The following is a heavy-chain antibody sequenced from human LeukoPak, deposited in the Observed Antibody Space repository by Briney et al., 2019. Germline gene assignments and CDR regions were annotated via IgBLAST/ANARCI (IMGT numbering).Heavy chain of an antibody. CDR1: EYTFTGYY. Sequence: GASVKVSCKASEYTFTGYYMNWVRQAPGQGLEWMGWINPNSGDTVYAQKFQGRVTMTRDTSISTAYMELSRLRSDDTALYYCARALPPTDNLNSPDNWFDPWGQGTLVTVSS. CDR2: INPNSGDT. V-gene: IGHV1-2*02. D-gene: IGHD1-20*01. CDR3: ARALPPTDNLNSPDNWFDP. J-gene: IGHJ5*02.